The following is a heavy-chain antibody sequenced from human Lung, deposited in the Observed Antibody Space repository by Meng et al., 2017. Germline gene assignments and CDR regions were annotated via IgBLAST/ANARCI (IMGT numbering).Heavy chain of an antibody. J-gene: IGHJ4*02. CDR2: INHSGST. D-gene: IGHD4-11*01. V-gene: IGHV4-34*01. CDR1: GGSFSDYY. CDR3: ARGPTTMAHDFDY. Sequence: QWQLQPGGAGLLKPSETLSLTCVVSGGSFSDYYWSWIRPPPGKGLEWIGEINHSGSTNYNPSLESRATISVDTSQNNLSLKLSSVTAADSAVYYCARGPTTMAHDFDYWGQGTLVTVSS.